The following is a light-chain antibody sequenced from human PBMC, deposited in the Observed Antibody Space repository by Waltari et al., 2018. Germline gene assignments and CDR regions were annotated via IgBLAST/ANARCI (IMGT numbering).Light chain of an antibody. J-gene: IGLJ3*02. CDR1: TSDLGGYNY. CDR3: SSFTSSSTWV. CDR2: DVS. V-gene: IGLV2-14*03. Sequence: QSALTQPASVSGSPGQSITISCTGTTSDLGGYNYVSWYQQHPGKAPNLMNYDVSSRPSGISSRFSGSKFGNTASLTISGLQPEDEADYYCSSFTSSSTWVFGGGTKLTVL.